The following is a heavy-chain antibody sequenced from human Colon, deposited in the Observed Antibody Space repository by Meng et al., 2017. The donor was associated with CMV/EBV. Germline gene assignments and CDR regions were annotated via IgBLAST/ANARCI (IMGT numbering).Heavy chain of an antibody. J-gene: IGHJ6*02. CDR2: ISGDGDRT. V-gene: IGHV3-23*01. CDR3: ATIGDFYDYHEMGV. Sequence: GQSLKISCEASGITFSSSAMTWVRQSPGKGMEWVSAISGDGDRTYHGDSVKGRFTISRDNSQNTLYLQMNSLRVDDTAVYYCATIGDFYDYHEMGVWGQGTTVTVSS. CDR1: GITFSSSA.